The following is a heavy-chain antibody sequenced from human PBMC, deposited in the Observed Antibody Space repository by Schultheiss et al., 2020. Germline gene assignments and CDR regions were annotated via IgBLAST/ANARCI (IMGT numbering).Heavy chain of an antibody. J-gene: IGHJ4*02. CDR1: EFTLSTYA. CDR3: AKARRDYYYDSSYLYYADFDY. Sequence: CGSMRLSCVVSEFTLSTYAVSWVRQAPGKGLEWVSGISGSAGITYYADSVKGRFTISRDNPENTLYLQMNSLRAEDTAVYYCAKARRDYYYDSSYLYYADFDYWGQGTLVTVSS. CDR2: ISGSAGIT. V-gene: IGHV3-23*01. D-gene: IGHD3-22*01.